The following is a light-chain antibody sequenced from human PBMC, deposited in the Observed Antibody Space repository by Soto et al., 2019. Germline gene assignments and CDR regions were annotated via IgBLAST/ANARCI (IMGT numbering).Light chain of an antibody. CDR3: QQYHEYW. CDR1: QGISSW. Sequence: DIQLTQSPSSVSASVGDRVTITCRASQGISSWLAWYQQKLGKAPNLLIYDASSLESGVPARFSGSGSGTEFTLTISSLQPDDFATYYCQQYHEYWFGQGTKVDIK. J-gene: IGKJ1*01. V-gene: IGKV1-5*01. CDR2: DAS.